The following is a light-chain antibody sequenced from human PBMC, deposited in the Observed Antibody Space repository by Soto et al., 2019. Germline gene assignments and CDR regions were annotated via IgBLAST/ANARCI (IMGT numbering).Light chain of an antibody. CDR1: SSDVGGYNY. V-gene: IGLV2-11*01. CDR2: DVT. J-gene: IGLJ1*01. Sequence: QSVLTQPRSVSGSPGQSVTISCTGTSSDVGGYNYVSWYQQYPGKAPKLMIYDVTKRPSGVPDRFSGSKSGNTASLTISGLQAEDEADYYCSSYTSSSTYVFGTGTKVTVL. CDR3: SSYTSSSTYV.